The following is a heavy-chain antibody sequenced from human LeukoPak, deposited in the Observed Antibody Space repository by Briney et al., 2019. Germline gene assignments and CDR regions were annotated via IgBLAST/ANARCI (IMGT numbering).Heavy chain of an antibody. V-gene: IGHV1-2*02. D-gene: IGHD3-22*01. Sequence: EASVKVSCKASGYTFTGYYMHWVRQAPGQGLEWMGWINPNSGGTNYAQKFQGRVTMTRDTSISTAYMELSRLRSDDTAVYYCARAGGPYYYDSSGYYPLYYFDYWGQGTLVTVSS. CDR2: INPNSGGT. CDR1: GYTFTGYY. CDR3: ARAGGPYYYDSSGYYPLYYFDY. J-gene: IGHJ4*02.